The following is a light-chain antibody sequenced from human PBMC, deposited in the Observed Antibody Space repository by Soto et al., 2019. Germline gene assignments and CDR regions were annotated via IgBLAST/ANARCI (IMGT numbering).Light chain of an antibody. V-gene: IGKV3D-15*01. CDR2: GAS. CDR3: QQYKNWPPIT. Sequence: EIVMTQSPATLSVSPGERATLSCRASQSVSSNLAWFQQKPGLAPRLLIYGASTRATGIPARFSGSGSGTEFTLTISSLKSEVFAVYYCQQYKNWPPITFGQGTRLEIK. J-gene: IGKJ5*01. CDR1: QSVSSN.